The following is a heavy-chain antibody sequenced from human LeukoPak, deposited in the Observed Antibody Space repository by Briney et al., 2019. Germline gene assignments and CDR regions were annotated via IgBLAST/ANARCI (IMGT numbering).Heavy chain of an antibody. Sequence: GGSLSLSCAAPGLIFSGYYMGWIRQAPGKGLEGVSYITSSGSMMYYADSVKGRFTISRDNAKNSLYVQMDSLRAEDTAIYYCARVRGYCSSTSCYPYYFDYWGQGTLVTVSS. CDR1: GLIFSGYY. D-gene: IGHD2-2*01. CDR3: ARVRGYCSSTSCYPYYFDY. J-gene: IGHJ4*02. V-gene: IGHV3-11*01. CDR2: ITSSGSMM.